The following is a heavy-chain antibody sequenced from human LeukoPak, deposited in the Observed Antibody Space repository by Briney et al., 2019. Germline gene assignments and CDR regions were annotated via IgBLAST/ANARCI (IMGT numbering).Heavy chain of an antibody. J-gene: IGHJ3*02. D-gene: IGHD1-1*01. CDR1: GGSISSGGYS. Sequence: SQTLSLTCAVSGGSISSGGYSWSWIRQPPGKGLEWIGYIYHSGSTYYNPSLKSRVTISVDRSKNQFSLKLSSVTAADTAVYYCAGAAWNPAALDIWGQGTMVTVSS. V-gene: IGHV4-30-2*02. CDR2: IYHSGST. CDR3: AGAAWNPAALDI.